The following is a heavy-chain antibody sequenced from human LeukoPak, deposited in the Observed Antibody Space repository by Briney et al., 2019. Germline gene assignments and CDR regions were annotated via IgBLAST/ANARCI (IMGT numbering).Heavy chain of an antibody. CDR1: GFTLSSYS. D-gene: IGHD4-11*01. CDR2: ISSSSSYI. CDR3: AKDGGTVTSYYFDS. V-gene: IGHV3-21*04. Sequence: GGSLRLSCAASGFTLSSYSMNWVRQAPGKGLEWVSSISSSSSYIYYADSVKGRFTISRDNAKNTLYLQMNSLRVEDTAVYYCAKDGGTVTSYYFDSWGLGTLVTVSS. J-gene: IGHJ4*02.